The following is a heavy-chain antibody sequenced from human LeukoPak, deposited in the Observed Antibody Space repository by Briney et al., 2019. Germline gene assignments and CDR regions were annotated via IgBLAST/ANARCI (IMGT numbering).Heavy chain of an antibody. D-gene: IGHD2-2*01. V-gene: IGHV3-48*03. CDR3: ARVHRYASSWDSLDY. CDR2: ISSSGSTI. J-gene: IGHJ4*02. Sequence: GGSLRLSCAASGFTFSSYEMNWVRQAPGKGLEWVSYISSSGSTIYYADSVKGRFTISRDNAKKSLYLQMNSLRAEDTAVYYCARVHRYASSWDSLDYWGQGTLVTVSS. CDR1: GFTFSSYE.